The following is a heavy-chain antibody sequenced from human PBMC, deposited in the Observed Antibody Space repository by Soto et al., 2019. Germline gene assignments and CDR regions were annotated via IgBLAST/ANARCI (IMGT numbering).Heavy chain of an antibody. V-gene: IGHV3-11*01. J-gene: IGHJ6*03. CDR3: ARGALAHSYYYLDV. Sequence: GGSLRLSCAASGFTFSDYYMSWIRQAPGKGLEWVSYISGSGTIIYYADSVKGRFTISRDNAKNSVYLQMNSLRAEDTAVYYCARGALAHSYYYLDVWGKGTTVTVSS. D-gene: IGHD3-16*01. CDR2: ISGSGTII. CDR1: GFTFSDYY.